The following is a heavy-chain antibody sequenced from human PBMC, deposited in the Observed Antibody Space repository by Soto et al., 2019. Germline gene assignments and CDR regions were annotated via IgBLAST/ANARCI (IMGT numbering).Heavy chain of an antibody. D-gene: IGHD6-6*01. CDR2: IYYSGST. CDR1: GGSVSSGSYY. V-gene: IGHV4-61*01. J-gene: IGHJ5*02. Sequence: SETLSLTCTVSGGSVSSGSYYWSWIRQPPGKGLEWIGYIYYSGSTNYNPSLKSRVTISVDTSKNQFSLKLSSVTAADTAVYYCARVQSHPPHSSSPNPGWFDPWGQGTLVTVSS. CDR3: ARVQSHPPHSSSPNPGWFDP.